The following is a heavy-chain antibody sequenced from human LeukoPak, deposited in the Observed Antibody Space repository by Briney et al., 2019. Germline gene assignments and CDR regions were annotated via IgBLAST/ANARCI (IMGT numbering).Heavy chain of an antibody. CDR3: ARGVPTGIDYFDY. Sequence: PGGSLRLSCAASGFTFSSYAMSWVRQAPGKGLEWVSSISSSSSYIYYADSVKGRFTISRDNAKNSLYLQMNSLRAEDTAVYYCARGVPTGIDYFDYWGQGTLVTVSS. J-gene: IGHJ4*02. V-gene: IGHV3-21*01. D-gene: IGHD1-1*01. CDR1: GFTFSSYA. CDR2: ISSSSSYI.